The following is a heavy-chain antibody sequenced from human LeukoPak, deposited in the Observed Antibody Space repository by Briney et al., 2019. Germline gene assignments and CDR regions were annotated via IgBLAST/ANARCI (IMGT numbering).Heavy chain of an antibody. CDR2: IYTSGST. J-gene: IGHJ5*02. V-gene: IGHV4-61*02. CDR3: ARVYSEDDNWFDP. CDR1: GGPISSGSYY. D-gene: IGHD2-15*01. Sequence: SQTLSLTCTVSGGPISSGSYYWSWIRQPAGKGLEWIGRIYTSGSTNYNPSLKSRVTISVDTSKNQFSLKLSSVTAADTAVYYCARVYSEDDNWFDPWGQGTLVTVSS.